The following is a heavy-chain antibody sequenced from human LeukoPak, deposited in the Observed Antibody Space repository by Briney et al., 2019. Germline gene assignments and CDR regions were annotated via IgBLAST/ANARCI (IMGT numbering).Heavy chain of an antibody. Sequence: GGSLRLSCAASGFTFSSYAMHWVRQAPGKGLEYVSGISSDGGSPFHVNSVKGRFTISRDNSKDTLYLQMGSLRAEDMAVYYCAREYCSGGRCQYYFDYWGQGTLVTVSS. D-gene: IGHD2-15*01. CDR3: AREYCSGGRCQYYFDY. J-gene: IGHJ4*02. V-gene: IGHV3-64*01. CDR2: ISSDGGSP. CDR1: GFTFSSYA.